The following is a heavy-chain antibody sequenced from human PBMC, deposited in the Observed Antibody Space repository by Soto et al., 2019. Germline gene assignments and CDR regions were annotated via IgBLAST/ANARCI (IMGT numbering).Heavy chain of an antibody. J-gene: IGHJ6*02. CDR1: GFAFSTYA. CDR3: AKVTKRAAAGRYEYYKYGMDV. D-gene: IGHD6-13*01. CDR2: ISGSVGSS. V-gene: IGHV3-23*01. Sequence: GGSLRLSCAASGFAFSTYAMTWVRQAPGKGLEWVSVISGSVGSSYYAASVKGRFTISRDNSKNTVYLQMNGLRAEDTALYFCAKVTKRAAAGRYEYYKYGMDVWGQGTTVTVYS.